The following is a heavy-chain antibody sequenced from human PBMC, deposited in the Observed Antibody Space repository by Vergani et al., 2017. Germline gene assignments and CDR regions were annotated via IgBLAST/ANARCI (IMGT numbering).Heavy chain of an antibody. CDR3: ARDRYYYDSSGYYFDY. CDR1: GGSISNGSYY. D-gene: IGHD3-22*01. Sequence: QVQLQESGPGLVKPSQTLSLTCTVSGGSISNGSYYWSWIRQPAGKGLEWIGRIYTSVSTNYNPSLKSRVTMSVDTSKNQFSLKLSSVTAADTAVYYCARDRYYYDSSGYYFDYWGQGTLVTVSS. V-gene: IGHV4-61*02. CDR2: IYTSVST. J-gene: IGHJ4*02.